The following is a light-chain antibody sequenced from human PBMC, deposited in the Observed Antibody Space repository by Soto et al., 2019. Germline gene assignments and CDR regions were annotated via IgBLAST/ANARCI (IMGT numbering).Light chain of an antibody. CDR2: EAS. V-gene: IGKV3-11*01. CDR3: QQRTYWPWT. Sequence: EVVLTQSPATLSLSPGERATLSCRASQSVTNYLTWYQQKPGQAPRHLIYEASNRATGIPARFSGSGSGTDFTLTISNLEPEDFAVYYCQQRTYWPWTFGQGTKVDIK. J-gene: IGKJ1*01. CDR1: QSVTNY.